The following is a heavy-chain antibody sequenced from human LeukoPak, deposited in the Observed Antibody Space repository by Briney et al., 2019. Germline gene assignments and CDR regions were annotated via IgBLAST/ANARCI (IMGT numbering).Heavy chain of an antibody. D-gene: IGHD3-3*01. CDR2: IYYSGST. J-gene: IGHJ4*02. CDR3: ARTFWSGRAFNY. Sequence: SETLSLTCTVSGGSISSGDYYWSWIRQYPGKGLEWIGSIYYSGSTDYNPSLKSRVTISVDTSKNQVSLKLSSVTAADTAVYYCARTFWSGRAFNYWGQGTLVTVSS. CDR1: GGSISSGDYY. V-gene: IGHV4-31*03.